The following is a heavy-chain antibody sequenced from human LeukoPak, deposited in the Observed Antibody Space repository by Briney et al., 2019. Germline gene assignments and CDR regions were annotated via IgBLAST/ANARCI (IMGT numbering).Heavy chain of an antibody. V-gene: IGHV3-48*02. D-gene: IGHD1-26*01. CDR1: GFTFSSYS. Sequence: GGSLRLSCAASGFTFSSYSMNWVRQAPGKGLEWVSYISSSSSTIYYADSVKGRFTISRDNAKNSLYLQMNSLRDEDTAVYYCARRIVGMTGDYFDYWGQGTLVTVSS. CDR2: ISSSSSTI. J-gene: IGHJ4*02. CDR3: ARRIVGMTGDYFDY.